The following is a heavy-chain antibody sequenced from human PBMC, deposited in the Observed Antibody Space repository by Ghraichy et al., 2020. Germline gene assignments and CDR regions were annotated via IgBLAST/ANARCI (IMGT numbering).Heavy chain of an antibody. CDR2: ISGSGGST. CDR3: AKGSRYYDFWSGYSSDLSYMDV. Sequence: GGSLRLSCAASGFTFSSYAMSWVRQAPGKGLEWVSAISGSGGSTYYADSVKGRFTISRDNSKNTLYLQMNSLRAEDTAVYYCAKGSRYYDFWSGYSSDLSYMDVWGKGTTVTVSS. D-gene: IGHD3-3*01. J-gene: IGHJ6*03. CDR1: GFTFSSYA. V-gene: IGHV3-23*01.